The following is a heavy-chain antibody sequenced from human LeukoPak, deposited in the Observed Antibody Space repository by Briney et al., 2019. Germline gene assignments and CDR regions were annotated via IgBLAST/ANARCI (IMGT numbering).Heavy chain of an antibody. D-gene: IGHD2/OR15-2a*01. CDR1: GFSLSGYW. CDR2: IGKDGSWI. V-gene: IGHV3-7*01. CDR3: ARDLDFYATDY. Sequence: GGSLRLSCTASGFSLSGYWMSWVRQAPGQGLEWVANIGKDGSWIHYADSVKGRFTISRDNAKNSLSLQMNSPRADDTAIYYCARDLDFYATDYWGQGTLVTVSS. J-gene: IGHJ4*02.